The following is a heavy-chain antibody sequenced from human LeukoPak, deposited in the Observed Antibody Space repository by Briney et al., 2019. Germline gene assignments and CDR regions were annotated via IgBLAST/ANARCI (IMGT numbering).Heavy chain of an antibody. J-gene: IGHJ4*02. V-gene: IGHV3-48*03. CDR1: RFTFSSYE. D-gene: IGHD4-17*01. CDR2: ISSRGTTI. CDR3: APHGDYFDY. Sequence: PGGSLRLSCVASRFTFSSYEMNWVRQAPGKGLEWVSYISSRGTTIYYADSVKGRFTISRDNAKNSLYLEMNSLRDEDTAVYYCAPHGDYFDYWGQGTLVTVSS.